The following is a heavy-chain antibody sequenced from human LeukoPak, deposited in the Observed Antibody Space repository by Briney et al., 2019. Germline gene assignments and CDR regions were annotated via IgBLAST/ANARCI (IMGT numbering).Heavy chain of an antibody. Sequence: GGSLRLSCATSGFTFSSYGMHWVRQAPGKGLEWVAVIWFDGSNKYYADSVKGRFTISRDNSKNTLYLQMNSLRAEDTAVYYCARDTRGYSYGYGMDVWGQGTTVTVSS. J-gene: IGHJ6*02. CDR2: IWFDGSNK. V-gene: IGHV3-33*01. CDR3: ARDTRGYSYGYGMDV. D-gene: IGHD5-18*01. CDR1: GFTFSSYG.